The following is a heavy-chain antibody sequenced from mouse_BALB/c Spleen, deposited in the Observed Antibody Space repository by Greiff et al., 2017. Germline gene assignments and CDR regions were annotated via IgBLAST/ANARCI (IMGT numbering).Heavy chain of an antibody. J-gene: IGHJ1*01. Sequence: VQLKESGPELVKPGASVRISCKASGYTFTSYYIHWVKQRPGQGLEWIGWIYPGNVNTKYNEKFKGKATLTADKSSSTAYMQLSSLTSEDSAVYFCARDYYGSSYWYFDVWGAGTTVTVSS. CDR1: GYTFTSYY. CDR3: ARDYYGSSYWYFDV. CDR2: IYPGNVNT. D-gene: IGHD1-1*01. V-gene: IGHV1S56*01.